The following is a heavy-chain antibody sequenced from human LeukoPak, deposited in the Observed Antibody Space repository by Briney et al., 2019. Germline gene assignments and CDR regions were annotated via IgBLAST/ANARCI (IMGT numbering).Heavy chain of an antibody. V-gene: IGHV1-69*13. D-gene: IGHD6-19*01. J-gene: IGHJ5*02. CDR2: IIPIFGTA. CDR3: ARGIAVAGWFDP. CDR1: GGTFSSYA. Sequence: ASVKVSCKASGGTFSSYAISWVRQAPGQGLEWMGGIIPIFGTANYAQKFQGRVTITADESTSTAYMELSSLRSEDTAVYYCARGIAVAGWFDPWGQGTLVTVSS.